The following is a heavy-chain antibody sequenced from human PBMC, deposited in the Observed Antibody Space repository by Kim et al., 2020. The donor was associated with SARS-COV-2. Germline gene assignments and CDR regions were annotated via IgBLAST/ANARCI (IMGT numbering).Heavy chain of an antibody. CDR1: GGTFSSYA. CDR2: IIPIFGTA. V-gene: IGHV1-69*13. Sequence: SVKVSCKASGGTFSSYAISWVRQAPGQGLEWMGGIIPIFGTANYAQKFQGRVTITADESTSTAYMELSSLRSEDTAVYYCARDRGYYDSSGYYYSVHNWFDPWGQGTLVTVSS. D-gene: IGHD3-22*01. CDR3: ARDRGYYDSSGYYYSVHNWFDP. J-gene: IGHJ5*02.